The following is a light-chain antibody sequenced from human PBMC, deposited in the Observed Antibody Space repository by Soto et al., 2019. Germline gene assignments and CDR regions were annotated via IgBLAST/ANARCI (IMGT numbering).Light chain of an antibody. J-gene: IGKJ1*01. CDR2: AAS. Sequence: AIRMTQSPSSLSASTGDRVTITCRASQGISSYLAWYQQKPGKAPKLLIYAASTLQSGVPSRFSGSGSGTDFTLTISCLQSEDFATYYCQQYYSYPWTFGQGTKVEIX. V-gene: IGKV1-8*01. CDR1: QGISSY. CDR3: QQYYSYPWT.